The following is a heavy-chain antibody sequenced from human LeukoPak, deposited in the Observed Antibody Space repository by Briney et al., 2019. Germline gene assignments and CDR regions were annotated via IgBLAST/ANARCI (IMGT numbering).Heavy chain of an antibody. V-gene: IGHV4-34*01. Sequence: SETLSLTCAVYGGSFSGYYWSWIRQPPGKGLEWIGEINHSGSTNYNPSLKSRVTISVDTSKNQFSLKLSSVTAADTAVYYCARDRDQLLPPAVGWFDPWGQGTLVTVSS. D-gene: IGHD2-2*01. CDR3: ARDRDQLLPPAVGWFDP. J-gene: IGHJ5*02. CDR2: INHSGST. CDR1: GGSFSGYY.